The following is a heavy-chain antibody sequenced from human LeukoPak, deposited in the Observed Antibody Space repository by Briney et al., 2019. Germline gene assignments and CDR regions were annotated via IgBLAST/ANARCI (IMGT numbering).Heavy chain of an antibody. D-gene: IGHD5-18*01. CDR3: ARDHRGIQLWNHDGRYFDY. Sequence: ASVKVSCKASGYTFTSYYMHWVRQAPGQGLEWMGIINPSGGSTSYAQKFQGRVTMTRDTSTSTVYMELSSLRSEDTAVYYCARDHRGIQLWNHDGRYFDYWGQGTLATVSS. V-gene: IGHV1-46*01. J-gene: IGHJ4*02. CDR2: INPSGGST. CDR1: GYTFTSYY.